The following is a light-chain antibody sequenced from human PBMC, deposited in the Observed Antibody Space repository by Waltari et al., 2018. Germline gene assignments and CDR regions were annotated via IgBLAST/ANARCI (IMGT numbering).Light chain of an antibody. CDR1: QSLLYTSNNKNY. J-gene: IGKJ2*01. V-gene: IGKV4-1*01. CDR2: WAS. CDR3: QQYFDNPRT. Sequence: EIVMTQSPESLAVSLGETATITCKSIQSLLYTSNNKNYLAWYQQQPGQPPRLLIYWASSRDSGVPDLFSGSGSGTDFTLTISSLQAEDVAVYYCQQYFDNPRTFGQGTRLEIK.